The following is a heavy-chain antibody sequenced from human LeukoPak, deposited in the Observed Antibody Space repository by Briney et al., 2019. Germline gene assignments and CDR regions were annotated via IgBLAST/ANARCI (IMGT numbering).Heavy chain of an antibody. D-gene: IGHD2-8*01. Sequence: SETLSLTCTVSGGSISSYYWSWIRQPPGKGLEWIGYIYYSGSTNYNPSFKSRVTISVDTSKNQFSLKLSSVTAADTAVYYCARSNVASVLYGAFDIWGQGTMVTVSS. V-gene: IGHV4-59*01. CDR3: ARSNVASVLYGAFDI. CDR2: IYYSGST. CDR1: GGSISSYY. J-gene: IGHJ3*02.